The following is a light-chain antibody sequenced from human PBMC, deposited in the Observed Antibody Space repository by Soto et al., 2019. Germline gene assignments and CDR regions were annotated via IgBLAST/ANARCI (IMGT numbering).Light chain of an antibody. CDR3: CSYTRRSTRV. Sequence: QSALTQPASVSGSPGQSITISCTGTSSDVGAYNHVSWYQHHPGKAPKLMIYEVNNRPSGVSNRFSGSKSGNTASLTISGLQAEDEADYYCCSYTRRSTRVFGGGTKLTVL. CDR2: EVN. CDR1: SSDVGAYNH. J-gene: IGLJ2*01. V-gene: IGLV2-14*01.